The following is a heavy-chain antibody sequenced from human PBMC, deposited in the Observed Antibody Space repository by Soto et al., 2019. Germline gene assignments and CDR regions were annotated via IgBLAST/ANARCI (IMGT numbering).Heavy chain of an antibody. J-gene: IGHJ5*02. Sequence: GGSLRLSCAASGFKFRNYAIHWVRQSPGKGLEWLAVIWFDGSKKYYADSVKGRFTISRDNSKNTVYLDMNSLTADDSGVFYCARAHTMMILDRFDPWGHGTLVTVSS. V-gene: IGHV3-33*01. CDR3: ARAHTMMILDRFDP. CDR2: IWFDGSKK. D-gene: IGHD3-22*01. CDR1: GFKFRNYA.